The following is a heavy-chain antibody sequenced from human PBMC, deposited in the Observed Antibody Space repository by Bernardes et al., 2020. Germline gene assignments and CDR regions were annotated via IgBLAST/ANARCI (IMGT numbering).Heavy chain of an antibody. V-gene: IGHV4-59*01. CDR1: GGSIHSSY. D-gene: IGHD2-15*01. CDR2: RYYSGNT. CDR3: ARGTVVAAS. J-gene: IGHJ5*02. Sequence: SETLSLTCTVSGGSIHSSYWSWIRQYPGPGLAWIGYRYYSGNTNYNPSLKSRVTISVDTSKSQFSLSLSSVTAADTAIYYCARGTVVAASWGQGILVIVSS.